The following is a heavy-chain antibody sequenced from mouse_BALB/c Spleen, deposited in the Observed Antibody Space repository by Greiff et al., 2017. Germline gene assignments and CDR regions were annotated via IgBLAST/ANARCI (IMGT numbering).Heavy chain of an antibody. CDR2: INPSTGYT. D-gene: IGHD2-1*01. CDR3: ARWGGNFAWFAY. J-gene: IGHJ3*01. Sequence: QVQLKQSGAELAKPGASVKMSCKASGYTFTSYWMHWVKQRPGQGLEWIGYINPSTGYTEYNQKFKDKATLTADKSSSTAYMQLSSLTSEDSAVYYCARWGGNFAWFAYWGQGTLVTVSA. CDR1: GYTFTSYW. V-gene: IGHV1-7*01.